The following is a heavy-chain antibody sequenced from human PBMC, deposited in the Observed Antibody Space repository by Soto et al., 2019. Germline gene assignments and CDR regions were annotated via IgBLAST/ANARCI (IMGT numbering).Heavy chain of an antibody. Sequence: QVQLVQSGAEVKKPGSSVKVSCKASGGTFSSYAISWVRQAPGQGLEWMGGIIPIFGTANYAQKVQGRVTITADESTSTAYMELSSLRSEDTAVYYCARAVVPAASYDYYGMDVWGQGTTVTVSS. D-gene: IGHD2-2*01. J-gene: IGHJ6*02. CDR3: ARAVVPAASYDYYGMDV. CDR2: IIPIFGTA. CDR1: GGTFSSYA. V-gene: IGHV1-69*01.